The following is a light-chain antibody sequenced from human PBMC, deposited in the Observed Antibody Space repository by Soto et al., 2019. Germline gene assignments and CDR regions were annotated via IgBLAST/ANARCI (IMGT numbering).Light chain of an antibody. CDR2: GAS. J-gene: IGKJ2*01. CDR1: QSVSSSY. V-gene: IGKV3-20*01. Sequence: EIVLTQSPGTLSLSPGERATLSCRASQSVSSSYLAWYQQKPGQAPRLLIYGASSRATGIPDRFSGSGFGTDFTLTISRQEPEDFAVYYCQQYGSSPPYTFGQGTKLEIK. CDR3: QQYGSSPPYT.